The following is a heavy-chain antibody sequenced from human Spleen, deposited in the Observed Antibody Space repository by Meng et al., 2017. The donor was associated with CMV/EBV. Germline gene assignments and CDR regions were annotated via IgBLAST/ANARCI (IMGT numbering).Heavy chain of an antibody. V-gene: IGHV4-39*02. CDR1: GGSISSSSYY. CDR3: ARHEGYDFWTA. Sequence: SETLSLTCTVSGGSISSSSYYWGWILQPPGKGPELIGSIYYSGRTYHNPSLKRRVTISVDTSKNHFSLRLTSMTAAETAVYYFARHEGYDFWTAWGQGILVTVSS. J-gene: IGHJ5*02. D-gene: IGHD3-3*01. CDR2: IYYSGRT.